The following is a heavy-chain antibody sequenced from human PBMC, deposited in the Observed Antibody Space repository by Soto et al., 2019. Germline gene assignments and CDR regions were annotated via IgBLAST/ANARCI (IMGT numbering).Heavy chain of an antibody. V-gene: IGHV3-21*01. CDR2: ISSSSSFI. Sequence: GGSLRLSCAASGFTFSSYSMNWVRQAPGKGLEWVSSISSSSSFIYYADSVKGRFTISRDNAKNSLYLQMNSLRAEDTAVYYCARDSTLTLGYCSTRCYNLDYWGQGTLVSVSS. J-gene: IGHJ4*02. CDR1: GFTFSSYS. CDR3: ARDSTLTLGYCSTRCYNLDY. D-gene: IGHD2-2*02.